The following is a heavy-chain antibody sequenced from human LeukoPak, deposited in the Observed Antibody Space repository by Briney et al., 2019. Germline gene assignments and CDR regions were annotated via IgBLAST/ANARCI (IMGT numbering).Heavy chain of an antibody. CDR3: ASLGSSGWYY. D-gene: IGHD6-19*01. CDR1: GFTFSSYG. V-gene: IGHV4-39*01. Sequence: PGGSLRLSCAASGFTFSSYGMSWVRQPPGKGLEWIGSIYYSGSTYYNPSLKSRVTISVDTSKNQFSLKLSSVTAADTAVYYCASLGSSGWYYWGQGTLVTVSS. J-gene: IGHJ4*02. CDR2: IYYSGST.